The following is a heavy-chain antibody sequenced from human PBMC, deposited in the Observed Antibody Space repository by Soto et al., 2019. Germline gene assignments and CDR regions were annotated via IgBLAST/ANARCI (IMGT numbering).Heavy chain of an antibody. CDR3: AKDFKVSGSYYGSLNYYYGMDV. Sequence: GSLRLSCAASGFTFSSYGMHWVRQAPGKGLEWVAIISYDGSLKYYADSVKGRFTISRDNSKSALYLQMNSLRPEDTPVYYCAKDFKVSGSYYGSLNYYYGMDVWGQGTTVTVSS. V-gene: IGHV3-30*18. CDR1: GFTFSSYG. J-gene: IGHJ6*02. CDR2: ISYDGSLK. D-gene: IGHD3-10*01.